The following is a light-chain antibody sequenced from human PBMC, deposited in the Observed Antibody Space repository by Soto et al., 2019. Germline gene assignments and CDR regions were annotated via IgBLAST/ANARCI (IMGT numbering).Light chain of an antibody. Sequence: DIQMTQSPSTLSVSIGGRVTITCRASQSINSWLAWYQQKPGKAPKLLIYKASNLESGVPSRFSGSGSGTEFTLTISSLQPDDYATYYCQQYNDYFTFGGGTKVE. CDR3: QQYNDYFT. CDR2: KAS. J-gene: IGKJ4*01. CDR1: QSINSW. V-gene: IGKV1-5*03.